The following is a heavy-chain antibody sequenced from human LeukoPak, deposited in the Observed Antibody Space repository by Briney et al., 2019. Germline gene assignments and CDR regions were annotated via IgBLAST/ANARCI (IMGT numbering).Heavy chain of an antibody. CDR2: ITGSGDST. J-gene: IGHJ4*02. CDR3: AKAENGLDY. V-gene: IGHV3-23*01. D-gene: IGHD2-8*01. CDR1: RFTFNNYA. Sequence: GGSLRLSCAASRFTFNNYAMNWVRQAPGKGLEWVSAITGSGDSTYYADSVKGRFTISRDNSKNTLYLQMNSLRAEDTAVYYCAKAENGLDYWGQGTLVTVSS.